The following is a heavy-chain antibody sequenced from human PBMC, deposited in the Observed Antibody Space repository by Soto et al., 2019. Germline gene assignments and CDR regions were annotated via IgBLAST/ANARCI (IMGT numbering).Heavy chain of an antibody. CDR3: KLDDFWSGYSMDV. J-gene: IGHJ6*02. CDR2: ISYDGSNK. CDR1: GFTFSSYA. V-gene: IGHV3-30-3*01. Sequence: QVQLVESGGGVVQPGRSLRLSCAASGFTFSSYAMHWVRQAPGKGLEWVAVISYDGSNKYYADSVKGRFTISRDNSKNTLYLQMNSLRAEDTAVYYCKLDDFWSGYSMDVWGQGTTVTVSS. D-gene: IGHD3-3*01.